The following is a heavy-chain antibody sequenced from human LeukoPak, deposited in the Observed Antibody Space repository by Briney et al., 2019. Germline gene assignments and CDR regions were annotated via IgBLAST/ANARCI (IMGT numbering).Heavy chain of an antibody. CDR2: MNPNSGNT. CDR1: GYTFTSYD. V-gene: IGHV1-8*01. CDR3: ARDSPYYYDSSGYYYPFDS. D-gene: IGHD3-22*01. J-gene: IGHJ4*02. Sequence: ASVKVSCKASGYTFTSYDINWVRQATGQGLEWMGWMNPNSGNTGYAQKFQGRVTMTRNTSISTAYMELSRLRSDDTAVYYCARDSPYYYDSSGYYYPFDSWGQGTLVTVSS.